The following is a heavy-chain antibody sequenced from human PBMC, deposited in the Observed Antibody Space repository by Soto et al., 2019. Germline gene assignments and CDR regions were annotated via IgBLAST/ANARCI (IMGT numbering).Heavy chain of an antibody. V-gene: IGHV3-7*03. Sequence: GGSLRLSCAASGFTFSSYWMSWVRQAPGKGLEWVANIKQDGSEKYYVDSVKGRFTISRDNAKNSLYLQMNSLRAEDTAVYYCARALRGGTYWYFDLWGRGTLVTVSS. J-gene: IGHJ2*01. CDR2: IKQDGSEK. CDR3: ARALRGGTYWYFDL. D-gene: IGHD3-16*01. CDR1: GFTFSSYW.